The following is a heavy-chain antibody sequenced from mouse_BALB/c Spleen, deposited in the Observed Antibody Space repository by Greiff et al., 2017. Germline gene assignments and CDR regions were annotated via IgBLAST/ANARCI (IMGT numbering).Heavy chain of an antibody. V-gene: IGHV5-9*03. J-gene: IGHJ2*01. D-gene: IGHD1-1*01. CDR3: ARYIRYFDY. Sequence: EVKLMESGGGLVKPGGSLKLSCAASGFTFSSYTMSWVRQTPEKRLEWVATISSGGGNTYYPDSVKGRFTISRDNAKNNLYLQMSSLRSEDTALYYCARYIRYFDYWGQGTTLTVSS. CDR2: ISSGGGNT. CDR1: GFTFSSYT.